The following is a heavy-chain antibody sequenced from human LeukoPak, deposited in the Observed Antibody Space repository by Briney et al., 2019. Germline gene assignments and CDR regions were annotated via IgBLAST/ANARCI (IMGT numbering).Heavy chain of an antibody. CDR2: IGTAGDT. D-gene: IGHD2-2*01. V-gene: IGHV3-13*01. CDR3: AKSWCETICYGIYD. J-gene: IGHJ4*02. Sequence: GGSLRLSCAASGFTLSSYDMHWVRQATGKGLEWVSAIGTAGDTYYPGSVKGRFTISRENAKNSLYLQMNSLRAGDTAVYYCAKSWCETICYGIYDWGQGTLVTVS. CDR1: GFTLSSYD.